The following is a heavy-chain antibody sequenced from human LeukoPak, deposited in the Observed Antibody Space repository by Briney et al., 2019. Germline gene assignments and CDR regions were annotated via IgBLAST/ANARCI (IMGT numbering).Heavy chain of an antibody. J-gene: IGHJ5*02. D-gene: IGHD6-6*01. V-gene: IGHV1-69*01. CDR3: ARRGRSSSLDVPWFDP. Sequence: SVKVSCKASGGTYSSSTINWVRQAPGQGLEWMGRIIPIFGTPNYAQEFQGRVTITADESTNTAYMELSSLRSEDTAVYYCARRGRSSSLDVPWFDPWGQGTLVTVSS. CDR1: GGTYSSST. CDR2: IIPIFGTP.